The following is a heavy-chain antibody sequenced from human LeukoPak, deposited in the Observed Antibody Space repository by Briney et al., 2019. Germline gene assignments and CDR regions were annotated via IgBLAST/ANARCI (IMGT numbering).Heavy chain of an antibody. CDR2: IYYRLTS. Sequence: PSETLSLTCTVSGDSISTYYWSWIRQPPGKGLEGIGYIYYRLTSGYNPSLKSRVTMSVDMPTRQISLKLSSVTAADTAVYYCASGVDAGVFDPWGQGKLVTVSS. J-gene: IGHJ5*02. D-gene: IGHD2-2*01. CDR3: ASGVDAGVFDP. V-gene: IGHV4-59*01. CDR1: GDSISTYY.